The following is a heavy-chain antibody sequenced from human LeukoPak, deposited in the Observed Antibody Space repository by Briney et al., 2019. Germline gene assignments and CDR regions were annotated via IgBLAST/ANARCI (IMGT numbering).Heavy chain of an antibody. CDR1: GSPFTSYY. Sequence: GASVKVSCKASGSPFTSYYMHLVRPAPGQGLGWMGIINPSGGSTSYAQKFQGRVTMTRDTSTSEVYMELSSLRSEDTAVYYCAREGYDSSGYYFPYGGQGTVATVS. V-gene: IGHV1-46*01. CDR2: INPSGGST. CDR3: AREGYDSSGYYFPY. J-gene: IGHJ4*02. D-gene: IGHD3-22*01.